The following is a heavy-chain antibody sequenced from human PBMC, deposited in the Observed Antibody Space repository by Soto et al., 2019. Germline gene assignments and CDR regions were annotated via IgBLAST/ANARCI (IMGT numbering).Heavy chain of an antibody. J-gene: IGHJ4*02. V-gene: IGHV3-30*18. D-gene: IGHD1-7*01. CDR2: ISYDGSNK. CDR3: AKGGRATVETTSDY. CDR1: GFTFSNYG. Sequence: QVQLEESGGGVVQPGRSLRLSCAVSGFTFSNYGIHWVRQAPGKGLEWVAVISYDGSNKYYADSVQGRLTISRDNSKSTLYLQMNSLRGEETAVYYCAKGGRATVETTSDYWGQGTLVTVSS.